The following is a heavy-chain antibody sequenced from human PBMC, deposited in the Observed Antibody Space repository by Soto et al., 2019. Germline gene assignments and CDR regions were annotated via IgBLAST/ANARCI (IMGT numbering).Heavy chain of an antibody. D-gene: IGHD3-10*01. J-gene: IGHJ3*02. CDR1: GLIVSTNY. CDR3: ARDRPGDEGDAFDI. CDR2: LYSGGST. V-gene: IGHV3-53*02. Sequence: EVQLVETGGGLIQPGGSLRLSCAASGLIVSTNYMNWVRQAPGKGLEWVSVLYSGGSTHYAGSVTDRFIISRDNSKNTLDLQLNSLRAEDTAVYYCARDRPGDEGDAFDIWGHGTLVTVSS.